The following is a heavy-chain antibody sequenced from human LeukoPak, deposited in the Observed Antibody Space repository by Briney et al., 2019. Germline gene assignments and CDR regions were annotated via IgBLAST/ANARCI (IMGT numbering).Heavy chain of an antibody. CDR2: ISYDGSNK. D-gene: IGHD3-10*01. V-gene: IGHV3-30-3*01. Sequence: PGGSLRLSCAASGFTFSSYAMHWVRQAPGKGLEWVAVISYDGSNKYYADSVKGRFTISRDNSKNTLNLQMNSLRAEDTAVYYCARAVTMVRGVIRGVFDYWGQGTLVTVSS. CDR3: ARAVTMVRGVIRGVFDY. J-gene: IGHJ4*02. CDR1: GFTFSSYA.